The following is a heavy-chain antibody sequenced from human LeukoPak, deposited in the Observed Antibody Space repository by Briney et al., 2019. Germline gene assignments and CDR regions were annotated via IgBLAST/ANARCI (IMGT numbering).Heavy chain of an antibody. CDR2: IKQDGSEK. Sequence: GGSLRLSCAASGFSVSDYWMTWVRQAPGKGLEWVANIKQDGSEKTYLDFVKGRFTISRDNAKNSLYLQMNSLRVEDTAMYYCVRDGGTDWYDPWGQGTLVTVFS. CDR1: GFSVSDYW. V-gene: IGHV3-7*01. J-gene: IGHJ5*02. D-gene: IGHD3-16*01. CDR3: VRDGGTDWYDP.